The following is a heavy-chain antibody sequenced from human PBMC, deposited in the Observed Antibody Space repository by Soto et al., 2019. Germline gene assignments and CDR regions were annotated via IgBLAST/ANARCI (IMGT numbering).Heavy chain of an antibody. D-gene: IGHD3-22*01. CDR1: GFTFSSYA. CDR3: AKDRDSSGYYYRNY. V-gene: IGHV3-23*01. CDR2: ISGTGDST. J-gene: IGHJ4*02. Sequence: GGSLRLSCAASGFTFSSYAMSWVRQAPGKGLEWVSAISGTGDSTYYADSVKGRFTISRDNSKNTLYLQINSLGAEDTAVYYCAKDRDSSGYYYRNYWGQGTLVTVSS.